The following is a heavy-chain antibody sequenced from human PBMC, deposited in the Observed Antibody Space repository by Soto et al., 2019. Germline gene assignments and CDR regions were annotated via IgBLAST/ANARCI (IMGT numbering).Heavy chain of an antibody. CDR3: AREGASIRNYDYVWGSYRPNDAFDI. CDR1: GGSISSGGYY. CDR2: IYYSGST. D-gene: IGHD3-16*02. J-gene: IGHJ3*02. Sequence: SETLSLTCTVSGGSISSGGYYWSWIRQHPGKGLEWIGYIYYSGSTYYNPSLKSRVTISVDTSKNQFSLKLSSVTAADTAVYYCAREGASIRNYDYVWGSYRPNDAFDIWGQGTMVTVS. V-gene: IGHV4-31*03.